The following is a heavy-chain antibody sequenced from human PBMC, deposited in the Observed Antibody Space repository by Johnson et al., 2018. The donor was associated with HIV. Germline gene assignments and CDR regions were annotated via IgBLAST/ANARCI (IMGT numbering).Heavy chain of an antibody. J-gene: IGHJ3*02. CDR3: AKDLRVFDWFNAYDAFDI. CDR2: IRFDGSDK. Sequence: HVQLVESGGGVVQPGKSLTLSCVGSGLSFSNFGIHWVRQAPGKGPEWVSFIRFDGSDKYYADSVKGRFTISRDNSKNTLYLQMNSLRADDTAVYYCAKDLRVFDWFNAYDAFDIWGQGTMVTVSS. V-gene: IGHV3-30*02. CDR1: GLSFSNFG. D-gene: IGHD3-9*01.